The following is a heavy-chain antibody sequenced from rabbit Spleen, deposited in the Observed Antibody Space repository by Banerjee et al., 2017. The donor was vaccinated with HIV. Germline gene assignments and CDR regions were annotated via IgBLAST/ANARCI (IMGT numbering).Heavy chain of an antibody. D-gene: IGHD1-1*01. CDR3: ARDTSSSFSSYGMDL. Sequence: QEQLEESGGDLVKPGASLTLTCTASGFSFSNNDYMCWVRQAPGKGLEWISCIAGSSSGFTYSATWAKGRFTCSKTSSTTVTLQMTRLTAADTATYFCARDTSSSFSSYGMDLWGPGTLVTVS. CDR1: GFSFSNNDY. V-gene: IGHV1S45*01. CDR2: IAGSSSGFT. J-gene: IGHJ6*01.